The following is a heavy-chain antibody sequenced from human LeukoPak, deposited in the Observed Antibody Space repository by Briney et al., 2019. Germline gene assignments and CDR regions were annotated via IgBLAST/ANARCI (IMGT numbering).Heavy chain of an antibody. CDR1: GFTLQNYA. CDR3: ARLPTFYYDSSPYHYDY. Sequence: PGGPLRLSCAASGFTLQNYAMSWVRQAPGKGLEWASSISGSGPSTDYADSVKGRFTISRDKSKNTLYLQMNSLRAEDTAVYYCARLPTFYYDSSPYHYDYWGQGTLVTVSS. D-gene: IGHD3-22*01. CDR2: ISGSGPST. J-gene: IGHJ4*02. V-gene: IGHV3-23*01.